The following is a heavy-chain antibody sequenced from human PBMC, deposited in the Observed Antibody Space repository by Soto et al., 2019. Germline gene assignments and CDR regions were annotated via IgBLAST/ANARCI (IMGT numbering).Heavy chain of an antibody. V-gene: IGHV1-46*03. CDR3: TRGLRGDFYFDY. CDR1: EDTFTSSY. CDR2: INPTGDNT. Sequence: QVQLVQSGAEVKKPGASVKVSCRASEDTFTSSYMHWVRQAPGQGFEWMGMINPTGDNTGFAQKFQGRVTMTRDTSTSTVYMGLSSLRSEDTAVYYCTRGLRGDFYFDYWGQGTLVTVSS. D-gene: IGHD4-17*01. J-gene: IGHJ4*02.